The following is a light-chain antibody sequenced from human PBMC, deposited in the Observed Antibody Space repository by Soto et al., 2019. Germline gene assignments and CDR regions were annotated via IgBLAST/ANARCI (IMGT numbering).Light chain of an antibody. Sequence: DIQMTQSASSLSASVGDRVTITCRASQSISNSLNWYQQKPGKAPNLLIYGASSLQSGVPSRFSGSGSGTDFTLTISSLQPEDFATYYCQQTYSIPPLTFGGGTKVEMK. CDR2: GAS. J-gene: IGKJ4*01. CDR1: QSISNS. CDR3: QQTYSIPPLT. V-gene: IGKV1-39*01.